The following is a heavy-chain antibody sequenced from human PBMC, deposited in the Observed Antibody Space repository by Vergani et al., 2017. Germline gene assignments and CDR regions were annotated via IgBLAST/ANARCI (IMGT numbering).Heavy chain of an antibody. CDR2: INHSGST. CDR3: ARGTGWLKLGY. CDR1: GGSFSGYY. V-gene: IGHV4-34*01. Sequence: QVQLQQWGAGLLKPSETLSLTCAVYGGSFSGYYWSWIRQPPGKGLEWIGEINHSGSTNYNPSLKSRVTISVDTSKNQFSLKLSSVTAADTAVYYCARGTGWLKLGYWGQGTLVTVSS. J-gene: IGHJ4*02. D-gene: IGHD5-24*01.